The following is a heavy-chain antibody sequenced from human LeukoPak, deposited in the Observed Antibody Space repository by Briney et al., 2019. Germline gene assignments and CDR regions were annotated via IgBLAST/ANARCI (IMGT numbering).Heavy chain of an antibody. D-gene: IGHD5-18*01. CDR2: IYPADSDT. Sequence: GESLKISCQGSGYDFATYWIAWVRQTPGKGLEWMGIIYPADSDTRYSPSFQGQVTISADRSFSAAYLQWSSLKASDTAMYYCARSMGRYGYDALDIWGQGTMVTVSS. J-gene: IGHJ3*02. V-gene: IGHV5-51*01. CDR3: ARSMGRYGYDALDI. CDR1: GYDFATYW.